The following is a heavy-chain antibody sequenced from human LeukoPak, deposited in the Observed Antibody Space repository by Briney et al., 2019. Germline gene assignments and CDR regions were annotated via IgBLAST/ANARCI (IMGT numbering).Heavy chain of an antibody. V-gene: IGHV3-30-3*01. CDR3: AKYGGLIRGRALDY. CDR1: GFTFRSYA. J-gene: IGHJ4*02. D-gene: IGHD3-10*01. Sequence: GGSLRLSCAASGFTFRSYAIHWVRQALGKGLEWVALISYDGSNEYYGDSVQGRFTISRDNSKNTVYLQMNNLREEDTAVYYCAKYGGLIRGRALDYWGQGTLVTVSS. CDR2: ISYDGSNE.